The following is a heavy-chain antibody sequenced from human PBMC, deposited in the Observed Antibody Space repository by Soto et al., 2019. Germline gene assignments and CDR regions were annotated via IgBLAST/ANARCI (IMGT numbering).Heavy chain of an antibody. CDR2: IYYSGGT. CDR1: GAALISGGYF. Sequence: SETLSLTCTVSGAALISGGYFYTWVRQPPGKGLEWLGYIYYSGGTNYNPSLKSRATISLDKSKSQFSLRLISVTAADTAVYYCTREQSDDNYFDPWGQGTLVTVSS. D-gene: IGHD6-19*01. V-gene: IGHV4-61*08. J-gene: IGHJ5*02. CDR3: TREQSDDNYFDP.